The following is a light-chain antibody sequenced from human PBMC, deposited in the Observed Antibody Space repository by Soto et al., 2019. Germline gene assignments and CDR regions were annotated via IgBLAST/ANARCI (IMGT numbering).Light chain of an antibody. CDR2: KAS. J-gene: IGKJ2*01. V-gene: IGKV1-5*03. CDR3: QQYNSYPYT. CDR1: QSISNW. Sequence: DIQMTQSPSTLSASVGDRVTITCRASQSISNWLAWYQQKPGKAPKVLIYKASSLECGVPSRFSGSGSGTEFTLTISSVQPDDFATYCCQQYNSYPYTFGQGTKLEIK.